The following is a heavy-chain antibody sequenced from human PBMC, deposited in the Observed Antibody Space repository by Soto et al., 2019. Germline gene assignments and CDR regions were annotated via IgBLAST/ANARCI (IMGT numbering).Heavy chain of an antibody. CDR2: ISGSGGST. Sequence: PGGSLRLSCAASGFTFVSSAMSWVRQAPGKGLEWVSAISGSGGSTYYADSVKGRFTISRDNSKNTLFLQMNRLRAEDTAVYYCAAGMPVAGPYYYYGMDVWGQGTTVTVSS. CDR3: AAGMPVAGPYYYYGMDV. CDR1: GFTFVSSA. J-gene: IGHJ6*02. V-gene: IGHV3-23*01. D-gene: IGHD6-19*01.